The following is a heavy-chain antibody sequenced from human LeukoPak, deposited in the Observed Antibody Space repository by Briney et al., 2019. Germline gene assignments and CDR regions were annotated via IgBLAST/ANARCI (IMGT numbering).Heavy chain of an antibody. J-gene: IGHJ4*02. V-gene: IGHV3-15*04. Sequence: GGSLRLSCTGSGFSFSDAWMGWVGQVQGKGWGGVGRIETKRDGETTLYGAPVKGRFTISRDDSKNTMYLQMSSLKPDDTGIYYCRKDAHTSIDWGQGTLVTVSS. CDR2: IETKRDGETT. CDR1: GFSFSDAW. CDR3: RKDAHTSID. D-gene: IGHD1-14*01.